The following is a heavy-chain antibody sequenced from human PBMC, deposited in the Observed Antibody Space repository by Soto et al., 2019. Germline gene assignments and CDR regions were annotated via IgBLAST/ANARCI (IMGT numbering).Heavy chain of an antibody. V-gene: IGHV4-30-4*01. J-gene: IGHJ6*02. Sequence: QVQLQESGPGLVKPSQTLSLTCTVSGGSISSGDYYWCWIRQPPVKGLVWLVYIYYSGSTYYNPSLKSQATISVDTSKKQFSLKLCSVTAAATAVYYCARASPVVTDVWGQETTFTVSS. D-gene: IGHD5-18*01. CDR2: IYYSGST. CDR3: ARASPVVTDV. CDR1: GGSISSGDYY.